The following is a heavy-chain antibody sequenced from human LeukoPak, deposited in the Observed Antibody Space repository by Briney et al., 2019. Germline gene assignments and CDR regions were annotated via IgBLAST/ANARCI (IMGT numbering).Heavy chain of an antibody. V-gene: IGHV4-4*02. D-gene: IGHD2-15*01. CDR1: GGSISSSNW. CDR3: ASHYCSGGSCPRA. J-gene: IGHJ5*02. Sequence: PSETLSLTCAVSGGSISSSNWWSWVRQPPGKGLEWIGEIYHSGSTNYNPSLKSRVTISVDKSKYQFSLKLSSVTAADTAVYYCASHYCSGGSCPRAWGQGTLVTVSS. CDR2: IYHSGST.